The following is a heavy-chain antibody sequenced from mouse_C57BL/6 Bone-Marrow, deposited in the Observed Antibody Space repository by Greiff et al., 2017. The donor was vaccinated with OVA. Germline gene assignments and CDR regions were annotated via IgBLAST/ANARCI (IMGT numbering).Heavy chain of an antibody. V-gene: IGHV1-59*01. CDR1: GYTFTSYW. D-gene: IGHD2-3*01. CDR3: AEGGIYDGYYFDY. J-gene: IGHJ2*01. Sequence: QVQLQQPGAELVRPGTSVKLSCKASGYTFTSYWMHWVKQRPGQGLEWIGVIDPSDSYTNSNQKFKGKATLTVDTSSSTAYMQLSSLTSEDSAVFYCAEGGIYDGYYFDYWGQGTTLTVSS. CDR2: IDPSDSYT.